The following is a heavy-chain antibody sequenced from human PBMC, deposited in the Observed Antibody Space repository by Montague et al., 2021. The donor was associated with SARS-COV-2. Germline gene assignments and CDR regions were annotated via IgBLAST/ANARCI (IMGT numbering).Heavy chain of an antibody. CDR3: ARIGYYDRSGFSDFVRWFDH. J-gene: IGHJ5*02. D-gene: IGHD3-22*01. V-gene: IGHV4-34*01. Sequence: SETLSLTCAVSGGSFIDNFWTWICQTPGKGLEWIGEINRSGSTNSNLSLKSRLSISIDTSKAQFYLNLRSSTAADTAIYYCARIGYYDRSGFSDFVRWFDHWGPGTLVTVSS. CDR2: INRSGST. CDR1: GGSFIDNF.